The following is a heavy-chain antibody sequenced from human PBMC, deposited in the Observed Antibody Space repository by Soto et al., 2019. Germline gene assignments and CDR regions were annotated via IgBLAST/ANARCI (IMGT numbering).Heavy chain of an antibody. CDR1: GYTFTSYY. CDR2: INPSGGST. V-gene: IGHV1-46*01. J-gene: IGHJ6*02. Sequence: ASVKVSCKASGYTFTSYYMHWVRQAPGQGLEWMGIINPSGGSTSYAQKFQGRVTMTRDTSTSTVYMELSSLRSEDTAVYYCARDGPGIVGARGQRTSGMDVWGQGTTVTVSS. D-gene: IGHD1-26*01. CDR3: ARDGPGIVGARGQRTSGMDV.